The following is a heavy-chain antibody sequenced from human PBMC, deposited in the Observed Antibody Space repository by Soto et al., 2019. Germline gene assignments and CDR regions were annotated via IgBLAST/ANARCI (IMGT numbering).Heavy chain of an antibody. V-gene: IGHV4-4*02. J-gene: IGHJ1*01. D-gene: IGHD2-15*01. CDR3: ARIGLVTLKYFQQ. Sequence: SETLSLTCAVSGGSISSSNWWSWVRQPPGKGLEWIGEIYHSGSTNYNPSLKSRVTISVDKSKNQFSLKLSSVTAADTAVYYCARIGLVTLKYFQQWGQGTLVTVSS. CDR1: GGSISSSNW. CDR2: IYHSGST.